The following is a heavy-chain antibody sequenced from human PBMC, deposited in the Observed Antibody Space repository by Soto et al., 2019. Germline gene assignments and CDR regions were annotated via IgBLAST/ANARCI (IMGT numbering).Heavy chain of an antibody. J-gene: IGHJ6*02. Sequence: GGSLRLSCAASGFTFSSYAMSWVRQAPGKGLEWVSAISGSGGSTYYADSVKGRFTISRYNSKNTLYLQMNSLRAEDTAVYYCANVQHVDIVATIDGMDVWGQGTTVTVSS. CDR1: GFTFSSYA. CDR2: ISGSGGST. V-gene: IGHV3-23*01. CDR3: ANVQHVDIVATIDGMDV. D-gene: IGHD5-12*01.